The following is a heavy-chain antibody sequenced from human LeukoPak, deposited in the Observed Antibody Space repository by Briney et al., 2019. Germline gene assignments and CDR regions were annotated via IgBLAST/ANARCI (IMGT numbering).Heavy chain of an antibody. D-gene: IGHD3-10*01. CDR1: GFTVKNYA. CDR2: ISSSDVST. Sequence: PGGSLRLSCAASGFTVKNYATSSVRQAPGKGPLWVLSISSSDVSTYYADSVKGRFTISRDNSKNTLYLQMNSLRADDTALYFCAKYFYGSGSHYAFDIWGQGTMVTVSS. J-gene: IGHJ3*02. V-gene: IGHV3-23*01. CDR3: AKYFYGSGSHYAFDI.